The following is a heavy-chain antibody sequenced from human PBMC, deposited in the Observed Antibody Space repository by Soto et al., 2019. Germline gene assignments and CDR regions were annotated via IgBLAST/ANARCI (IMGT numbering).Heavy chain of an antibody. V-gene: IGHV1-69*01. CDR3: AMSGYSYDPIFD. Sequence: QVQLEQSGAEMKKPGSSVKVSCKASRDTFSSSGFSWVRRAPGQGLEWMGGFIPIFGTANYAPNFQGRVSITADESTGMVYMDLSSLCSDDTAVYYCAMSGYSYDPIFDWGQGTLVSVSS. CDR2: FIPIFGTA. CDR1: RDTFSSSG. D-gene: IGHD5-18*01. J-gene: IGHJ4*02.